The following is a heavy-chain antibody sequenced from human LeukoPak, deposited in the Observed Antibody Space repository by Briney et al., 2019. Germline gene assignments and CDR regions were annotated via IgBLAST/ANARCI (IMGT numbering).Heavy chain of an antibody. CDR3: ARGVHPYSSSWYGGWFDP. CDR2: INHSGST. D-gene: IGHD6-13*01. CDR1: GFTFSDYY. J-gene: IGHJ5*02. V-gene: IGHV4-34*01. Sequence: GSLRLSCAASGFTFSDYYMSWIRQPPGKGLEWIGEINHSGSTNYNPSLKSRVTISVDTSKNQFSLKLSSVTAADTAVYYCARGVHPYSSSWYGGWFDPWGQGTLVTVSS.